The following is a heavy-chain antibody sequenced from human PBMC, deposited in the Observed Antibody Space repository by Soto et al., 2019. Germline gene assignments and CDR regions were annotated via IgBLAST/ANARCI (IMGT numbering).Heavy chain of an antibody. J-gene: IGHJ4*02. CDR1: GGSLSSSSYY. CDR2: IYYSGSA. Sequence: QLQLQESAPGLVKPSETLSLTCTVSGGSLSSSSYYWGWIRQPPGKGLEWIGSIYYSGSAYYNPALQRRVTISVDTSKNQFSLKLSSVTAADTAVYYCARHRAHFRFQAWFGAYYFDYWGQGTLVTVSS. D-gene: IGHD3-10*01. V-gene: IGHV4-39*01. CDR3: ARHRAHFRFQAWFGAYYFDY.